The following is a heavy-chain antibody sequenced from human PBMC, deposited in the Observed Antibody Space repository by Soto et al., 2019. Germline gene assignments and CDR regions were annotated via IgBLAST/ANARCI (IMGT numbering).Heavy chain of an antibody. J-gene: IGHJ5*02. CDR2: IYHSGTT. V-gene: IGHV4-59*01. CDR1: GGSISNXY. CDR3: ARGGYRTLAWFDP. Sequence: TLSLTCTVSGGSISNXYWSWIRQSPGKGLEWIANIYHSGTTNYNLSLKGRVSISIDSSKNQVSLRLKSVTAADTAVYYCARGGYRTLAWFDPWGQGTLVTVSS. D-gene: IGHD5-18*01.